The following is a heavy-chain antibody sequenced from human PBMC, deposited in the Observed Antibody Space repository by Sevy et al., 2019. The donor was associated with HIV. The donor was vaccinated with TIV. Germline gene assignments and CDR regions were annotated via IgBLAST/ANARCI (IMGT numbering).Heavy chain of an antibody. CDR3: AGDRGGGSGSYYL. D-gene: IGHD3-10*01. CDR1: GFTFSSYS. CDR2: ISSSSSTI. Sequence: GGSLRLSCAASGFTFSSYSMNWVRQAPGKGLEWVSYISSSSSTIYYAVSVKGRFTISRDNAKNSLYLQMNSLRDVDTSVYYCAGDRGGGSGSYYLWGQGTLVTVSS. V-gene: IGHV3-48*02. J-gene: IGHJ4*02.